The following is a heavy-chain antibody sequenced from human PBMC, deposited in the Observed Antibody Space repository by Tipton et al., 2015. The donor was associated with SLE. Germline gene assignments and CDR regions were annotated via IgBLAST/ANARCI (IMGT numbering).Heavy chain of an antibody. D-gene: IGHD2-15*01. CDR2: IYYSGST. J-gene: IGHJ4*02. V-gene: IGHV4-59*12. CDR1: GGSISSYY. CDR3: ARGEWWTGDVDY. Sequence: TLSLTCTVSGGSISSYYWSWIRQPPGKGLERIGYIYYSGSTNYNPSLKSEVTMSVDKSKNQFFLKLSSVTAADTAVYYCARGEWWTGDVDYWGQGTLVTVSS.